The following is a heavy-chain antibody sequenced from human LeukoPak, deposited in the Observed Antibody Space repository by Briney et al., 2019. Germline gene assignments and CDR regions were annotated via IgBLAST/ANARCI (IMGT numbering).Heavy chain of an antibody. Sequence: SQTLSLTCTVSGVSISSGSYYWSWIRQPAGKGLEWIGRVYTRGTTSYNPSLKSRVTISVDTSKNQFSLRLSSVTAADTAVYYCARGYWFYFDYWGQGTLVTVSS. V-gene: IGHV4-61*02. D-gene: IGHD2-8*02. J-gene: IGHJ4*02. CDR3: ARGYWFYFDY. CDR2: VYTRGTT. CDR1: GVSISSGSYY.